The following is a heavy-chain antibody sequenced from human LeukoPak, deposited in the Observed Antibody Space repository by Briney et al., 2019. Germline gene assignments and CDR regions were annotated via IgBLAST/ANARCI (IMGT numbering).Heavy chain of an antibody. V-gene: IGHV3-30*18. CDR3: AKGGEQWLVRAAFDY. CDR1: GITFSNYG. Sequence: PGRSLRLSCAASGITFSNYGLHWVRQAPGKGLEWVAVISYDGDNKHYADSVKGRFTISRDNSKNTLYLQMNSLRAEDTAVYYCAKGGEQWLVRAAFDYWGQGTLVTVSS. CDR2: ISYDGDNK. J-gene: IGHJ4*02. D-gene: IGHD6-19*01.